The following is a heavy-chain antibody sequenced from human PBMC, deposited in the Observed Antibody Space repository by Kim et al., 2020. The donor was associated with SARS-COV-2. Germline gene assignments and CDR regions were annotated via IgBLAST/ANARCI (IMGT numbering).Heavy chain of an antibody. Sequence: GGSLRLSCAASGFTFTNYGMHWVRQAPGKGLEWVAFISYDGSHKYYGDSVKGRFTISRDNSKNTLDLQMNSLRSEDTAVYYSANGRISRVDIVAAEFDFWGQGTLVTVSS. D-gene: IGHD5-12*01. CDR3: ANGRISRVDIVAAEFDF. V-gene: IGHV3-30*18. CDR2: ISYDGSHK. J-gene: IGHJ4*02. CDR1: GFTFTNYG.